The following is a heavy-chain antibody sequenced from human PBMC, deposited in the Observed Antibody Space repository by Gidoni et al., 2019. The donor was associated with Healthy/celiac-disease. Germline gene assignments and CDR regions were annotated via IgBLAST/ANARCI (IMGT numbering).Heavy chain of an antibody. CDR1: GYTFTTYD. Sequence: QVQLVQSGAEVKKPGASVKVSCKASGYTFTTYDINWVRQATGQGLEWMGWMNPNSGNTGYAQKFQGRVTMTRNTSISTAYMELSSLRSDDTAVYYCARVAGYCSSTSCYYFNYWGQGTLVTVSS. J-gene: IGHJ4*02. V-gene: IGHV1-8*01. D-gene: IGHD2-2*01. CDR3: ARVAGYCSSTSCYYFNY. CDR2: MNPNSGNT.